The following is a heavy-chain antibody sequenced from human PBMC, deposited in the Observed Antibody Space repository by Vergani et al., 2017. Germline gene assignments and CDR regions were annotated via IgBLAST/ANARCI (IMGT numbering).Heavy chain of an antibody. J-gene: IGHJ6*02. CDR3: AGIPMVRGVGQSYYYGMDV. V-gene: IGHV1-3*01. CDR1: GYTFTSYA. D-gene: IGHD3-10*01. CDR2: INAGNGNT. Sequence: QVQLVQSGAEVKKPGASVKVSCKASGYTFTSYAMHWVRQAPGQRLEWMGWINAGNGNTKYSQKFQGRVTITRDTSASTAYMELSSLRSDDTSVYYCAGIPMVRGVGQSYYYGMDVWGQGTTVTVSS.